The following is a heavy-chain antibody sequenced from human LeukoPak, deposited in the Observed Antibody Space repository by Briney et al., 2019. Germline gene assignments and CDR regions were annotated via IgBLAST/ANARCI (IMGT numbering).Heavy chain of an antibody. CDR2: IIPIFGTA. Sequence: SVKVSCKASGGTFSSYAISWVRQAPGQGLEWIGGIIPIFGTANYAQKFQGRVTITADESTSTAYMELSSLRSEDTAVYYCASDSGSYSYDYYYYYGMDVWGKGTTVTVSS. V-gene: IGHV1-69*13. D-gene: IGHD3-10*01. J-gene: IGHJ6*04. CDR1: GGTFSSYA. CDR3: ASDSGSYSYDYYYYYGMDV.